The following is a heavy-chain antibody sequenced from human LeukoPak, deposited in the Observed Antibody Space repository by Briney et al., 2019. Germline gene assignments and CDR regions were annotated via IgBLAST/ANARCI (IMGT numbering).Heavy chain of an antibody. J-gene: IGHJ4*02. CDR1: GGSISSYY. V-gene: IGHV4-59*01. CDR3: ARGLGLAVAGIDY. D-gene: IGHD6-19*01. CDR2: IYYSGST. Sequence: PETLSLTCTVSGGSISSYYWSWIRQPPGKGLEWIGYIYYSGSTNYNPSLKSRVTISVDTSKNQFSLKLSSVTAADTAVYYCARGLGLAVAGIDYWGQGTLVTVSS.